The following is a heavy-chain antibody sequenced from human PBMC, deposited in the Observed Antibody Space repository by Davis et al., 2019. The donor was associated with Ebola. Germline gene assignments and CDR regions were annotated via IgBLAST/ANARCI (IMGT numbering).Heavy chain of an antibody. CDR2: ISYDGSNK. J-gene: IGHJ6*02. CDR1: GFTFSSYG. Sequence: GESLKISCAASGFTFSSYGMHWVRQAPGKGLEWVAVISYDGSNKYYADSVKGRFTISRDNAKNTLYLQVNSLRAEDAAVYYCAKDLGYYGVDVWGQGTTVTVS. V-gene: IGHV3-30*18. CDR3: AKDLGYYGVDV.